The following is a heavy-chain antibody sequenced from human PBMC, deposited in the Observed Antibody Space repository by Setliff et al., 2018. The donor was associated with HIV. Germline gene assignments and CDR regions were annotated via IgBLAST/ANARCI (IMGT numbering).Heavy chain of an antibody. D-gene: IGHD1-26*01. CDR2: IGGSTGST. J-gene: IGHJ6*02. CDR1: GFAFDNYC. Sequence: GGSLRLSCAASGFAFDNYCMTWVRQAPGKGLEWVSAIGGSTGSTYHADSVKGRFTISTDNSKNTLYLQMNSLRVEDTAIYYCAKPLTQWGVSPYHYAFGVWGQGTTVTVSS. CDR3: AKPLTQWGVSPYHYAFGV. V-gene: IGHV3-23*01.